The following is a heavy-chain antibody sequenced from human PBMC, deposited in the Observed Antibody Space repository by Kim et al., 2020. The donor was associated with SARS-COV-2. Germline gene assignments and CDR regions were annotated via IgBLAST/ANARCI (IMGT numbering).Heavy chain of an antibody. Sequence: ASVKVSCKASGYTFTSYAMHWVRQAPGQRLEWMGWINAGNGNTKYSQKFQGRVTITRDTSASTAYMELSSLRSEDTAVYYCARFGLPTWEIDYWGQGTLVTVSS. CDR1: GYTFTSYA. V-gene: IGHV1-3*01. D-gene: IGHD1-26*01. CDR2: INAGNGNT. CDR3: ARFGLPTWEIDY. J-gene: IGHJ4*02.